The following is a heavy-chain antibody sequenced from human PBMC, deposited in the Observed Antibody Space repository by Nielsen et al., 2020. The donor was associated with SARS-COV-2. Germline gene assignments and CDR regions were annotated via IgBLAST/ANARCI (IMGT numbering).Heavy chain of an antibody. V-gene: IGHV4-4*02. CDR2: VSHSGST. CDR3: ARVSNSGWIFDF. J-gene: IGHJ4*02. CDR1: GDSVSSHDW. Sequence: SETLSLTCAVSGDSVSSHDWWTWVRQSPGKGLEWIGEVSHSGSTNYNPSLKSRVTLSMDKSKNQFSLKVSSVTAADTAVYYCARVSNSGWIFDFWGQGIRITVSS. D-gene: IGHD6-19*01.